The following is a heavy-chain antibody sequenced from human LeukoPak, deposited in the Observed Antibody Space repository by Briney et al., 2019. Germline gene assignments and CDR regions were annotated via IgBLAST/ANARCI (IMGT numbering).Heavy chain of an antibody. J-gene: IGHJ3*02. V-gene: IGHV3-21*04. CDR1: GFTFSSYS. Sequence: GGSQRLSCAASGFTFSSYSMNWVRQAPGKGLEWVSSISSSSSYIYYADSVKGRFTISRDNSKNTLYLQMNSLRADDTAIYYCAKDPNGDYIGAFDSWGQGTLVTVSS. D-gene: IGHD2-8*01. CDR3: AKDPNGDYIGAFDS. CDR2: ISSSSSYI.